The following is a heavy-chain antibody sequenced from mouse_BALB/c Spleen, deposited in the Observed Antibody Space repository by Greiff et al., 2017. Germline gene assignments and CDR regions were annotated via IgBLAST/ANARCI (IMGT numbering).Heavy chain of an antibody. Sequence: EVKLMESGGGLVQPGGSRKLSCAASGFTFSSFGMHWVRQAPEKGLEWVAYISSGSSTIYYADTVKGRFTISRDNPKNTLFLQMTSLRSEDTAMYYCAREGETYGNYWGQGTTLTVSS. CDR3: AREGETYGNY. J-gene: IGHJ2*01. D-gene: IGHD2-1*01. V-gene: IGHV5-17*02. CDR2: ISSGSSTI. CDR1: GFTFSSFG.